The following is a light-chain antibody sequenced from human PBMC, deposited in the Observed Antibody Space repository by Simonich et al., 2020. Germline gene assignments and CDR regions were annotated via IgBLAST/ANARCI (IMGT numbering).Light chain of an antibody. V-gene: IGLV2-11*01. Sequence: QSALTQPASVSGSPVQSITISCTGTSSDVGGYNYVSWYHQHPGKAPKLMIYDVSKRPSGVPDRFSGSKSGNTASLTISGLQAEDEADYYCCSYAGSYTLVFGGGTKLTVL. J-gene: IGLJ3*02. CDR2: DVS. CDR3: CSYAGSYTLV. CDR1: SSDVGGYNY.